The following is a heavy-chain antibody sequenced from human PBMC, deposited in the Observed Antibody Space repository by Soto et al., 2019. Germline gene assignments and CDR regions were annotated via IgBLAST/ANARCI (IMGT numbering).Heavy chain of an antibody. CDR2: ISGGGGTT. V-gene: IGHV3-23*01. CDR1: GFTFSNFA. J-gene: IGHJ4*02. CDR3: AKAMSTPSRPRNYFDY. D-gene: IGHD6-6*01. Sequence: WGSLRLSCAASGFTFSNFAMSWVRQAPGKGLEWVSVISGGGGTTYYADSVKGRFTISRDNSKNTLYLQMDSLRAEDTALYYCAKAMSTPSRPRNYFDYWGQGTLVTVSS.